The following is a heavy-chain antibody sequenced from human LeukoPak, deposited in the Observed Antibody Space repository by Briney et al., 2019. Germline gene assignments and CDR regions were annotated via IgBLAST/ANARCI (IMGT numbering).Heavy chain of an antibody. Sequence: PSETLPLTCTVSGGSISSSSYYWGWLRQPPGKGLEWIGSIYYSGSTYYNPSLKSRVTISVDTSKNQFSLKLSSVTAADRAVYYCARLGPYSNYVNPPNYYFDYWGQGTLVTVSS. CDR1: GGSISSSSYY. CDR3: ARLGPYSNYVNPPNYYFDY. CDR2: IYYSGST. D-gene: IGHD4-11*01. J-gene: IGHJ4*02. V-gene: IGHV4-39*01.